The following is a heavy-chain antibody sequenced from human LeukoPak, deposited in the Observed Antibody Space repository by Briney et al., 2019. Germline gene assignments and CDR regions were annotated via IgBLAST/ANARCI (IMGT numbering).Heavy chain of an antibody. Sequence: PGGSLRLSCVASGLTFSSSWMHWVRQAPGKGLEWVAVISYDGSNKYYADSVKGRFTISRDNSKNTLYLQMNSLRAEDTAVYYCAKDLSTIYGDYEFDYWGQGTLVTVSS. CDR3: AKDLSTIYGDYEFDY. CDR1: GLTFSSSW. V-gene: IGHV3-30*18. CDR2: ISYDGSNK. J-gene: IGHJ4*02. D-gene: IGHD4-17*01.